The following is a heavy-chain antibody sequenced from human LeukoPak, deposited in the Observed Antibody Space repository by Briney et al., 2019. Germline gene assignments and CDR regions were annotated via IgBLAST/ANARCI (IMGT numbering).Heavy chain of an antibody. CDR1: GYTFTSYD. CDR2: INPNSGGT. D-gene: IGHD1-1*01. V-gene: IGHV1-2*02. Sequence: ASVKVSCKASGYTFTSYDINWVRQATGQGLEWMGWINPNSGGTNYAQKFQGRVTMTRDTSISTAYMELSRLRSDDTAVYYCARDWALQLERRHYYYYMDVWGKGTTVTVSS. J-gene: IGHJ6*03. CDR3: ARDWALQLERRHYYYYMDV.